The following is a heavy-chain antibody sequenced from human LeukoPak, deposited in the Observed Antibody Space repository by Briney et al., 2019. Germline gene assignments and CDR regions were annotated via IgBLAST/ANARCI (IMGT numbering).Heavy chain of an antibody. CDR3: ARVVMKAFYYYYMDV. Sequence: ASVKVSCRASGYTFSDYDVNWVRQAPGQGLEWMGWMNPTSGDTGYAQKFQGRVTMTRSMSRNTAYMELSRLRSEDTAVYFCARVVMKAFYYYYMDVWGKGTTIIISS. D-gene: IGHD2-21*01. V-gene: IGHV1-8*01. CDR2: MNPTSGDT. J-gene: IGHJ6*03. CDR1: GYTFSDYD.